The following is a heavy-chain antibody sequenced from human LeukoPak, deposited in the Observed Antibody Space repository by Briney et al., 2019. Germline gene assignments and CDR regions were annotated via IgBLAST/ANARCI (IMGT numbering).Heavy chain of an antibody. J-gene: IGHJ4*02. CDR2: IYYSGST. Sequence: SETLSLTCTVSGGSISSYYWSWIRQPPGKGLEWIGYIYYSGSTNYNPSLKSRVTISVDTSKNQFSLNLNSVTAADTAVYYCARESWGAVVVYFDYWGQGTLVTVSS. CDR1: GGSISSYY. V-gene: IGHV4-59*01. D-gene: IGHD2-15*01. CDR3: ARESWGAVVVYFDY.